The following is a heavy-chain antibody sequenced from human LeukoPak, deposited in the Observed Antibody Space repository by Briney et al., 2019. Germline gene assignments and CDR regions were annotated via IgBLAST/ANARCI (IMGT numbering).Heavy chain of an antibody. CDR1: GFTFSSYW. V-gene: IGHV3-74*01. D-gene: IGHD3-10*01. CDR3: ARQRGSGSPHYYYYGMDV. CDR2: INSDGSTT. J-gene: IGHJ6*02. Sequence: GGSLRLSCAASGFTFSSYWMYWVRQAPGKGLVWVSRINSDGSTTSYADSVKGRFTISRGNAKNTLYLQMNSLRAEDTAVYYCARQRGSGSPHYYYYGMDVWGQGTTVTVSS.